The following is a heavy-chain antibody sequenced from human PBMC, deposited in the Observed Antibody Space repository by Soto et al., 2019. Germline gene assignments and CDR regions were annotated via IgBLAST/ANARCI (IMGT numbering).Heavy chain of an antibody. CDR2: IFHSGNA. CDR3: ARAHAPTLPFDY. D-gene: IGHD2-15*01. Sequence: QVHLQESGPGLVKPLETLSLTCTVSGGSMRNVSWSWIRQPPGKRLEWIGFIFHSGNAKYNPSLKSRVTISIDTSKSQFSLSLDSVTAADTAVYFCARAHAPTLPFDYWGLGTLVTVSS. CDR1: GGSMRNVS. J-gene: IGHJ4*01. V-gene: IGHV4-59*01.